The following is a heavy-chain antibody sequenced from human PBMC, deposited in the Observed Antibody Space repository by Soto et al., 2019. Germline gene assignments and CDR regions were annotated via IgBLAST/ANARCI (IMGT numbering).Heavy chain of an antibody. Sequence: GGSLILSCTASGFNFGDYAMSWVRQAPGKGLEWVGFIRSKAYGGTTEYAASVKGRFTISRDDSKSIAYLQMNSLKTEDTAVYYCTREDRGSYYYFDYWGQGTLVTVSS. CDR2: IRSKAYGGTT. D-gene: IGHD1-26*01. V-gene: IGHV3-49*04. CDR1: GFNFGDYA. CDR3: TREDRGSYYYFDY. J-gene: IGHJ4*02.